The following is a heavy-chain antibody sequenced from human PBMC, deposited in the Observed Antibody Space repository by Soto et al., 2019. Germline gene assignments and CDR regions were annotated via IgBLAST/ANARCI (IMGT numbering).Heavy chain of an antibody. CDR1: GGSVSSGSYY. Sequence: QVQLQESGPGLVKPSETLSLTCTVSGGSVSSGSYYWSWIRQPPGKGLEWIGYIYYSGSTNYNPSLKSRVTISGDTSKNQFSLKVSSVTAADTAVYYCARETTVVNGYYGMDVWGQGTTVTVSS. CDR3: ARETTVVNGYYGMDV. CDR2: IYYSGST. D-gene: IGHD4-17*01. J-gene: IGHJ6*02. V-gene: IGHV4-61*01.